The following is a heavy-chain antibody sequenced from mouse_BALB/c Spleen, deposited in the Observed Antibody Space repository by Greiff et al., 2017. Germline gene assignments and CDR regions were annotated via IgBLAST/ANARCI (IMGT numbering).Heavy chain of an antibody. V-gene: IGHV3-2*02. CDR3: ARWQDYGSSYDAMDY. CDR2: ISYSGST. D-gene: IGHD1-1*01. CDR1: GYSITSDYA. Sequence: EAQLVESGPGLVKPSQSLSLTCTVTGYSITSDYAWNWIRQFPGNKLEWMGYISYSGSTSYNPSLKSRISITRDTSKNQFFLQLNSVTTEDTATYYCARWQDYGSSYDAMDYWGQGTSVTVSS. J-gene: IGHJ4*01.